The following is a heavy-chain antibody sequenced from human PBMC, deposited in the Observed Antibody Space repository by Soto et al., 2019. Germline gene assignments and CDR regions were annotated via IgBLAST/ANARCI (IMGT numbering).Heavy chain of an antibody. Sequence: ASVKVSCKASGYTFTSYAMHWVRQAPGQRLEWMGWINAGNGNTKYSQKFQGRVTITRDTSASTAYMELSSLRSEDTAVYYCARGRGSGYYLFDYWGQGTLVTVSS. CDR1: GYTFTSYA. J-gene: IGHJ4*02. CDR2: INAGNGNT. V-gene: IGHV1-3*01. CDR3: ARGRGSGYYLFDY. D-gene: IGHD3-22*01.